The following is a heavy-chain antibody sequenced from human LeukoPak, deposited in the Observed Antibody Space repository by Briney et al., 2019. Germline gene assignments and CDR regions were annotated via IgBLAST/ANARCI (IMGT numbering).Heavy chain of an antibody. CDR1: GGSISSYY. CDR2: IYYSGST. D-gene: IGHD3-10*01. CDR3: ARAPLWFGELSFDY. Sequence: PSETLSLTCTVSGGSISSYYWSWIRQPPGKGLEWIGYIYYSGSTNYNPSLKSRVTISVDTSKNQFSLKLSSVTAADTAVYYCARAPLWFGELSFDYWGQGTLATVSS. J-gene: IGHJ4*02. V-gene: IGHV4-59*01.